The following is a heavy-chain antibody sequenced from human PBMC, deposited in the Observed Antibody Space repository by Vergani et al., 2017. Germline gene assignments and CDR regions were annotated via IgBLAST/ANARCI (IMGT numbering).Heavy chain of an antibody. Sequence: QVQLVQSGAEVKKPGASVKVSCKASGYTFTGYFMPWVRQAPGQGLEWMGIINPSGGSTSYAQKFQGIGTMTRDTSTSTVYMELSSLRSEDTAVYYCDRNRRTYYYDSSSYYYSLSDAFDIWGQGIMVTVSS. CDR2: INPSGGST. CDR3: DRNRRTYYYDSSSYYYSLSDAFDI. J-gene: IGHJ3*02. V-gene: IGHV1-46*03. D-gene: IGHD3-22*01. CDR1: GYTFTGYF.